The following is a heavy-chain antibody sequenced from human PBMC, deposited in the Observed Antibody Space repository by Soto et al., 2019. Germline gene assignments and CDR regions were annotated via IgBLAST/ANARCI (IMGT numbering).Heavy chain of an antibody. V-gene: IGHV3-21*01. CDR1: GLPSGGYS. J-gene: IGHJ4*02. Sequence: EVQLVESGGGLVKPGGSWGLPCEPSGLPSGGYSMTWFRRAPGKGLEWAPSIISSSSYIYYADSVKGRFTISRDNAKNSLYLQRNSLRAEDTAVYYCARVVVVPAAGIDYWGQGTLVTVSS. CDR3: ARVVVVPAAGIDY. D-gene: IGHD2-2*01. CDR2: IISSSSYI.